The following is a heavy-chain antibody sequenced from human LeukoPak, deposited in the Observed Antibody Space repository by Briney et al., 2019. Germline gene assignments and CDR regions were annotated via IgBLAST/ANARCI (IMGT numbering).Heavy chain of an antibody. J-gene: IGHJ4*02. V-gene: IGHV3-48*04. CDR3: AAYCSGGSCYGGGVDY. CDR2: ITSSGSTI. Sequence: GGSLRLSCAASGFTFSSYSMNWVRQAPGKGLECVSYITSSGSTIYYADSVKGRFTISRDNAKNSLYLQMNSLRAEDTAVYYCAAYCSGGSCYGGGVDYWGQGTLVTVSS. CDR1: GFTFSSYS. D-gene: IGHD2-15*01.